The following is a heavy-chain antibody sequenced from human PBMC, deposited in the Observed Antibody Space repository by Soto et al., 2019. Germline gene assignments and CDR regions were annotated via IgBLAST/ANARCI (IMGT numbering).Heavy chain of an antibody. V-gene: IGHV4-59*01. CDR2: IYYSGST. D-gene: IGHD6-19*01. J-gene: IGHJ3*02. CDR1: GGSISSYY. CDR3: ARDYHSGGAFDI. Sequence: QVQLQESGPGLVKPSETLSLTCTVSGGSISSYYWSWIRQPPGKGLEWIGYIYYSGSTNYNPSLQSRVTRSGDTSKNQFSLKLSSVTAADTAVYYCARDYHSGGAFDIWGQGTMVTVSS.